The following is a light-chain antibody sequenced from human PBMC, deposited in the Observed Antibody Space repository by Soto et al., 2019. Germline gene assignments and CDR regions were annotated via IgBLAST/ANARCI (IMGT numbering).Light chain of an antibody. Sequence: EIVLTQSPGTLSLSPGERATLSCRASQSVSSSYLAWYQQKPGQAPRLLIYGASRRATGIPDRFSGGGSGTDFTLSISGLEPEDFAVYYCQHYGSSPPLSFGPGTKVYIK. CDR3: QHYGSSPPLS. CDR2: GAS. J-gene: IGKJ3*01. V-gene: IGKV3-20*01. CDR1: QSVSSSY.